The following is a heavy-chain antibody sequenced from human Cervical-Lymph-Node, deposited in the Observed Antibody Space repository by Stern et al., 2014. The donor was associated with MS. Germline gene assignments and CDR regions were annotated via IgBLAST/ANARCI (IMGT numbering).Heavy chain of an antibody. CDR3: ATIAGPGTSENYFDY. CDR1: GYNFTRYY. CDR2: MNLTDGSR. V-gene: IGHV1-46*01. D-gene: IGHD6-19*01. J-gene: IGHJ4*02. Sequence: QVQLVQSGAEVKRPGASVRVSCKASGYNFTRYYIHWVRQAPGQGLEWMGIMNLTDGSRSNAQKFQGRLTVTGGTSTKTVYMELRNLSSEDTAIYYCATIAGPGTSENYFDYWGQGTLVTVSS.